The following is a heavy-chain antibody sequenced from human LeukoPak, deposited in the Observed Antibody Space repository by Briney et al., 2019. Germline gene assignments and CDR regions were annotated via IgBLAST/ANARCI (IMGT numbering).Heavy chain of an antibody. V-gene: IGHV1-46*01. CDR3: ASRYYVSGTYFLDY. CDR2: INPSSGTT. D-gene: IGHD3-10*01. Sequence: ASVKVSCKASGSTSTSDYMHWVRQAPGQGLEWMGIINPSSGTTSYAQKFQGRVTMTRDTSTSTVYMELSSLRSEDTAIYYCASRYYVSGTYFLDYWGQGTLVTVSS. CDR1: GSTSTSDY. J-gene: IGHJ4*02.